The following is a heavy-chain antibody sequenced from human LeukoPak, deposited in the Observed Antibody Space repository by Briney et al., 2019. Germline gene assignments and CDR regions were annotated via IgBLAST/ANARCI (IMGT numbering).Heavy chain of an antibody. Sequence: SETLSLTCTVSGGSISSYYWSWIRQPPGKGLEWIGYIYYSGSTNYNPSLKSRVTISVDTSKNQFSLKLSSVTAADTAVYYCARRIAAAGYFDYWGQGTLVTVSS. CDR3: ARRIAAAGYFDY. CDR1: GGSISSYY. CDR2: IYYSGST. J-gene: IGHJ4*02. D-gene: IGHD6-13*01. V-gene: IGHV4-59*08.